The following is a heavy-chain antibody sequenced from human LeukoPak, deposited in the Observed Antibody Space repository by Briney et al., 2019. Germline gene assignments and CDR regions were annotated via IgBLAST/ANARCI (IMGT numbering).Heavy chain of an antibody. CDR1: GGTFSSYA. J-gene: IGHJ4*02. V-gene: IGHV1-69*04. CDR3: ARDPTYYYDSSGYPLDY. CDR2: IIPILGIA. Sequence: VASVKVSFKASGGTFSSYAISWVRQAPGQGLEWMGRIIPILGIANYAQKFQGRVTITADKSTSTAYMELSSLRSEDTAVYYCARDPTYYYDSSGYPLDYWGQGTLVTVSS. D-gene: IGHD3-22*01.